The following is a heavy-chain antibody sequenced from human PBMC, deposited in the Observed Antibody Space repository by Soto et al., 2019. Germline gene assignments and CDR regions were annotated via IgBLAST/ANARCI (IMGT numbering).Heavy chain of an antibody. CDR1: GFTFSSYG. V-gene: IGHV3-30*18. D-gene: IGHD1-26*01. Sequence: GGSLRLSCAASGFTFSSYGMHWVRQAPGKGLEWVAVISYDGSNKXYADSVKGRFTISRDNSKNTLYLQMNSLRAEDTAVYYCAKFPELPNYWGQGTLVTVSS. J-gene: IGHJ4*02. CDR3: AKFPELPNY. CDR2: ISYDGSNK.